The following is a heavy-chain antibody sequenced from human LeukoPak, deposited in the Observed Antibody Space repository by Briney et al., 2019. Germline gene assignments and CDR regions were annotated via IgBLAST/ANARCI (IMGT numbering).Heavy chain of an antibody. J-gene: IGHJ3*01. CDR1: EFTFNNHD. CDR2: ISYDGRNK. Sequence: PGGALRLSCAASEFTFNNHDMHWVRQAPGKGLEGVAAISYDGRNKYYADSVKGRFTISRDNYKNTLNLQMNSLSTEDTAVFYCAKPRDIDSWAFDVWGQGTMVTVSS. D-gene: IGHD2-15*01. V-gene: IGHV3-30*18. CDR3: AKPRDIDSWAFDV.